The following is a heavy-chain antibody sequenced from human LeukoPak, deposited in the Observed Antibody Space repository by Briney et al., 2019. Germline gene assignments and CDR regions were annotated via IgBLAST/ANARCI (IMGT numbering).Heavy chain of an antibody. D-gene: IGHD3-22*01. J-gene: IGHJ4*02. V-gene: IGHV3-11*01. CDR2: ISMSGSTI. CDR3: ARDGSFDSSRYFLDN. Sequence: GRSLRLSCAASGFTFSDDYTNWIRQAPGQGLEWVSYISMSGSTIQYADSVKGRFTISRDNTKNSLFLQMNSLRAEDTAVYYCARDGSFDSSRYFLDNWGQGTLVTVSS. CDR1: GFTFSDDY.